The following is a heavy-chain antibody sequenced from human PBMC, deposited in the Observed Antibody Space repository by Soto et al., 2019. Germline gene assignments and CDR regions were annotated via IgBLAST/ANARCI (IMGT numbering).Heavy chain of an antibody. CDR3: ASRYYYDSSGFRGLNY. V-gene: IGHV4-34*01. D-gene: IGHD3-22*01. J-gene: IGHJ4*02. CDR2: INHSGST. Sequence: ETLSLSFAVDGGSFSGYYWSWIRQPPGKGLEWIGEINHSGSTNYNPSLKSRVTISVDTSKNQFSLKLSSVTAADTAVYYCASRYYYDSSGFRGLNYWGQGTLVTVYS. CDR1: GGSFSGYY.